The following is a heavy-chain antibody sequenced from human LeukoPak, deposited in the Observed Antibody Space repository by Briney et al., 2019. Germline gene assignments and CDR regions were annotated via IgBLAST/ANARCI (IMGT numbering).Heavy chain of an antibody. Sequence: GGSLRLSCAASGCTFSSYWMSWVCQAPGKGLEWVANIKQDGSERYYVDSVKGRFTISRDNAKNSLYLQMNSLRAVDTAVYYCARGPSGGNGFSYWGLGTLVTVSS. D-gene: IGHD2-15*01. CDR1: GCTFSSYW. CDR2: IKQDGSER. V-gene: IGHV3-7*04. J-gene: IGHJ4*02. CDR3: ARGPSGGNGFSY.